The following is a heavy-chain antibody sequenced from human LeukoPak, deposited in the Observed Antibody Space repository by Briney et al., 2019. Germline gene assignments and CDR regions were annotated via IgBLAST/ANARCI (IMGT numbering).Heavy chain of an antibody. CDR1: GFTFSSYA. V-gene: IGHV3-23*01. Sequence: GGSLRLSCAAPGFTFSSYAMSWVRQAPGKGLEWVSAISGSGGSTYYADSVKGRFTISRDNSKNTLYLQMNSLRAEDTAVYYCAKVRDRASLLHGPYYFDYWGQGTLVTVSS. D-gene: IGHD3-22*01. J-gene: IGHJ4*02. CDR3: AKVRDRASLLHGPYYFDY. CDR2: ISGSGGST.